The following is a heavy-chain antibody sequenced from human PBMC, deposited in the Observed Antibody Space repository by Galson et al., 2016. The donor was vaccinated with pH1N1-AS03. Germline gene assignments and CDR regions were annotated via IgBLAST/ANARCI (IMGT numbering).Heavy chain of an antibody. Sequence: SLRLSCAASGFTFSGYWMNWVRQAPGKGLEWLTNIKEDGSVKHYADSVKGRFTVSRDNAKNSVYLQMDSLRAEDTAVYYCARDASSTGAFDNWGQGTLVSVSS. V-gene: IGHV3-7*01. CDR3: ARDASSTGAFDN. D-gene: IGHD1-1*01. CDR2: IKEDGSVK. J-gene: IGHJ4*02. CDR1: GFTFSGYW.